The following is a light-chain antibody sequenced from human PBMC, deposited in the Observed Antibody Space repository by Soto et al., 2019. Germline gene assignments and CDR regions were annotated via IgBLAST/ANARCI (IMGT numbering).Light chain of an antibody. CDR3: QSYDSNLSAYV. Sequence: QSVLTQPPSVSGGPGQRVTISCTWSSGKIGAVYDVHWYQQLPGTAPRLLIYGDINRASGVPDRFSGSKSGTSASLAITGLQAEDEADYYCQSYDSNLSAYVFGAGTKVTVL. CDR2: GDI. CDR1: SGKIGAVYD. J-gene: IGLJ1*01. V-gene: IGLV1-40*01.